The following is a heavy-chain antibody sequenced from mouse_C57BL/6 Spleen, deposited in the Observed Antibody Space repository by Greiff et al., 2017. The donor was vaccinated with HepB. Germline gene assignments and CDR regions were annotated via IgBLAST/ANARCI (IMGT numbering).Heavy chain of an antibody. J-gene: IGHJ2*01. CDR3: AKWEDFDD. CDR2: IYTGSGST. Sequence: VQLQQSGAELVKPGASVKMSCKASGYTFTSYWITWVKQRPGQGLEWIGAIYTGSGSTNYNEKFKSKANLTVDTSSSTSYMQLSSLTSEDSAVYYFAKWEDFDDWGQGTTLTVSS. CDR1: GYTFTSYW. V-gene: IGHV1-55*01. D-gene: IGHD4-1*01.